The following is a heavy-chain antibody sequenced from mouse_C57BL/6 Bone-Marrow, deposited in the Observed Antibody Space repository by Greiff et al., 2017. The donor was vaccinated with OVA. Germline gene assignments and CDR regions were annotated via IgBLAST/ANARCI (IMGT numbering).Heavy chain of an antibody. Sequence: QVQLQQSGAELMKPGASVKLSCKATGYTFTGYWIEWVKQRPGHGLEWIGEILPGSGSTNYNEKFKGKATFTADTSSNTAYMQLSSLTTDDSAIYYCASLIYYYGSSHFDYWGQGTTLTVSS. CDR2: ILPGSGST. J-gene: IGHJ2*01. CDR3: ASLIYYYGSSHFDY. D-gene: IGHD1-1*01. V-gene: IGHV1-9*01. CDR1: GYTFTGYW.